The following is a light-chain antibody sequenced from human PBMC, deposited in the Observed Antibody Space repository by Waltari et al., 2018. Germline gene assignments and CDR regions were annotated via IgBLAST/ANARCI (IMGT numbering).Light chain of an antibody. J-gene: IGLJ1*01. CDR3: SSYTSRNTYV. V-gene: IGLV2-14*01. CDR2: EVT. CDR1: SSDVGAYNY. Sequence: QSALTQPASVSGSPGQSIAIPCTGTSSDVGAYNYVSWYQQNPGKAPKLMIYEVTNRPAGVSNRFSGSKSGNTASLTISGLQAEDEADYYCSSYTSRNTYVFGTGTKVTVL.